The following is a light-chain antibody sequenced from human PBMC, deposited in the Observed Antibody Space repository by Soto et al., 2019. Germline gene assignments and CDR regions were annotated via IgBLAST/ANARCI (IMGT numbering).Light chain of an antibody. CDR2: GAS. CDR1: QSVNSRY. Sequence: EIVLTQSPGTLSLSPGERATLSCRASQSVNSRYLAWYQQKAGQAPRLLIYGASSRATGIPDRFSGSGSGTDFTLTISSLQSEDVATYYCQKYNSAPFTFGPGTKVDIK. V-gene: IGKV3-20*01. CDR3: QKYNSAPFT. J-gene: IGKJ3*01.